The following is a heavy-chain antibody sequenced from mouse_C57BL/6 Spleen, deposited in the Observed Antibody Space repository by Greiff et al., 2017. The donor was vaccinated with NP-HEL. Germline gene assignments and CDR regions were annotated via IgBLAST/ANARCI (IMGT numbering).Heavy chain of an antibody. CDR2: IDPSDSYT. J-gene: IGHJ2*01. CDR3: ARSDGYDRNFVY. V-gene: IGHV1-59*01. CDR1: GYTFTSYW. Sequence: VQLQQSGAELVRPGTSVKLSCKASGYTFTSYWMHWVKQRPGQGLEWIGVIDPSDSYTNYNQKFKGKATLTVDTSSSTAYMQLSSLTSEDSAVYYCARSDGYDRNFVYWGQGTTLTVSS. D-gene: IGHD2-2*01.